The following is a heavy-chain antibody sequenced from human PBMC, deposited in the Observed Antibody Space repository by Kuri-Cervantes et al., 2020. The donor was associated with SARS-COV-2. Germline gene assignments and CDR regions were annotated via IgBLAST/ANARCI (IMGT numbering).Heavy chain of an antibody. D-gene: IGHD6-6*01. CDR3: ARTKSIATRFFWFDP. CDR2: IDWDDDK. Sequence: SGPTLVKPTQTLTLTCTFSGFSLSTSGMCVSWIRQPPGKALEWLARIDWDDDKYYRTSLKTRLTISKDTSKNQVVLTMTNMDPVDTPTYYCARTKSIATRFFWFDPWGQGTLVTVSS. J-gene: IGHJ5*02. V-gene: IGHV2-70*11. CDR1: GFSLSTSGMC.